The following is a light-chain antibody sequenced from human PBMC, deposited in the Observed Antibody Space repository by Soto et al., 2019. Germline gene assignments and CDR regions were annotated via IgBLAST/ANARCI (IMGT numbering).Light chain of an antibody. J-gene: IGLJ3*02. V-gene: IGLV2-8*01. CDR3: SSYAGSNNWV. CDR2: EVS. Sequence: QSALTQPPSASGSRGQSVTISCTGTSSDVGGYNYVSWYQQHPGKAPKLMIYEVSKRPSGVPDRFSGSKSGNTASLTVSGLQAEDEADSYCSSYAGSNNWVFGGGTQLTVL. CDR1: SSDVGGYNY.